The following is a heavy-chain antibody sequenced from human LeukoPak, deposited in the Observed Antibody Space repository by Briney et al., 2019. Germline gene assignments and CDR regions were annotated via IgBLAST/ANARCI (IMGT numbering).Heavy chain of an antibody. V-gene: IGHV1-18*01. CDR3: ASVLPGDLRGVGLNLFVP. J-gene: IGHJ5*02. D-gene: IGHD3-3*01. CDR2: ISAYNGNR. CDR1: GYTFTSYG. Sequence: ASVKVSCKASGYTFTSYGISWVGQAPGQGLEWMGWISAYNGNRNYAQKLQGRATMTTDTHTRTAYMELRRLRSDDTAVYYCASVLPGDLRGVGLNLFVPWGQGTLVSVFS.